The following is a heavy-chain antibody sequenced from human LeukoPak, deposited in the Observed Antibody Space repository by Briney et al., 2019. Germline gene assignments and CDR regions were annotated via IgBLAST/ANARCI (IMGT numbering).Heavy chain of an antibody. J-gene: IGHJ3*02. CDR1: GFIFSSYS. D-gene: IGHD3-10*01. Sequence: GGSLRLSCEGSGFIFSSYSMNWVRQAPGKGLEWLSYISSGGQTVYYADSVKGRFTLSRDNAKNSLFLQLNSLRGGDTAVYYCVRHRGVWTVHDAFAMWGHGTMVTVAS. CDR3: VRHRGVWTVHDAFAM. CDR2: ISSGGQTV. V-gene: IGHV3-48*04.